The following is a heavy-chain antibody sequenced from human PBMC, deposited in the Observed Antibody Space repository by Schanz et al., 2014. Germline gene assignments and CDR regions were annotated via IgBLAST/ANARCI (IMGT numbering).Heavy chain of an antibody. CDR3: ASSGAGYSSSWDFDY. J-gene: IGHJ4*02. CDR2: INPILGIA. V-gene: IGHV1-69*09. Sequence: QVQLVQSGPGVRNPGASGKVSSKASGYTFAANIFHWGGQPPGQGLEWMGWINPILGIANYAQKFQGRVTITADKSTFTAYMDVSSLRSEDTAVYYCASSGAGYSSSWDFDYWGQGTLVTVSS. D-gene: IGHD6-13*01. CDR1: GYTFAANI.